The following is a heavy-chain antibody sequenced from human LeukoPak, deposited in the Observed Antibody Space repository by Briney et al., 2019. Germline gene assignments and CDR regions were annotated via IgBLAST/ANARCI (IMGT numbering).Heavy chain of an antibody. V-gene: IGHV4-4*07. CDR3: ARDVVAAVGTWDY. Sequence: SETLSLTCSVSGGSISGYYWSWIRQPPGKGLEWIGRIYTSGSTNYNPSLNSRVTMSVDTSKNQFSLKLSSVTAADTAVYYCARDVVAAVGTWDYWGQGTLVTVSS. J-gene: IGHJ4*02. CDR2: IYTSGST. CDR1: GGSISGYY. D-gene: IGHD6-13*01.